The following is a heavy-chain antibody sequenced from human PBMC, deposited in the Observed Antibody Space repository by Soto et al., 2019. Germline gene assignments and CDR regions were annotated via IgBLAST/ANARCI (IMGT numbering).Heavy chain of an antibody. CDR2: ISGSGGST. D-gene: IGHD6-6*01. J-gene: IGHJ5*02. Sequence: GGSLRLSCAASGFTFSSYAMSWVRQAPGKGLEWVSAISGSGGSTYYADSVKGRFTISRDNSKNTLYLQMNSLRAEDTAVYYCAKDYIEIGAARSNWFDPWGQGTLVTVSS. V-gene: IGHV3-23*01. CDR1: GFTFSSYA. CDR3: AKDYIEIGAARSNWFDP.